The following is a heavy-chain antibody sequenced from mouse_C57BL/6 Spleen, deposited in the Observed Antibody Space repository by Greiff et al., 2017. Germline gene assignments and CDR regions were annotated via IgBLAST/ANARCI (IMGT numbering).Heavy chain of an antibody. D-gene: IGHD3-3*01. J-gene: IGHJ2*01. CDR2: IDPSDSYT. CDR1: GYTFTSYW. V-gene: IGHV1-69*01. CDR3: ARRGLDGGDY. Sequence: QVQLQQPGAELVMPGASVKLSCKASGYTFTSYWMHWVKQRPGQGLEWIGEIDPSDSYTNYNQKFKGKSTLTVDKSSSTAYMQLSSLTSEDSAVYYCARRGLDGGDYWGQGTTLTVSS.